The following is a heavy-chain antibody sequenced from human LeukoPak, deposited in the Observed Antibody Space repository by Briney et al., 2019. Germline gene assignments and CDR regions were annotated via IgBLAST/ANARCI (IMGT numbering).Heavy chain of an antibody. CDR2: INEDGSIT. CDR3: AKRSRVRAAADLFDY. J-gene: IGHJ4*02. D-gene: IGHD6-13*01. V-gene: IGHV3-74*01. CDR1: GFTFRTDW. Sequence: PGGSLRLSCAVSGFTFRTDWMHWVRQVPGEGLVWVSRINEDGSITNYADSVKGRFSISRDNAKNTLYLQMNSLRAEDTAVYYCAKRSRVRAAADLFDYWGQGTLVTVSS.